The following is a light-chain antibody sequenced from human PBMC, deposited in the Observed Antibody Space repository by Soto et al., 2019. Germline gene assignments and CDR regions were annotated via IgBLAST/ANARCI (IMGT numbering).Light chain of an antibody. CDR1: SDDLGSFKY. J-gene: IGLJ2*01. CDR3: CAYTPHSALVV. Sequence: QSALTQPASVSGSPGQSITISCTGTSDDLGSFKYVSWYQQHPGQAPKLVIYDVTNRPSGLFSRFSGSKSGNTASLTISGLQTEDEADYYCCAYTPHSALVVVGGGTKLTVL. CDR2: DVT. V-gene: IGLV2-14*03.